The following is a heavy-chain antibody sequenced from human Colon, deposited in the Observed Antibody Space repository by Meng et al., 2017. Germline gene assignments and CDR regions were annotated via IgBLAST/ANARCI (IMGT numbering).Heavy chain of an antibody. CDR3: ARQAGSSSGWYYFDF. V-gene: IGHV5-51*01. D-gene: IGHD6-19*01. Sequence: GESLKISCKGSGYTFNNYWIAWVRQMHGKGLEWMGIIYPDDSDTSYSPSFQGQVTISADRSVNTAYLQWSSLKASDEAMYFCARQAGSSSGWYYFDFWGQGTLVTVS. CDR2: IYPDDSDT. CDR1: GYTFNNYW. J-gene: IGHJ4*02.